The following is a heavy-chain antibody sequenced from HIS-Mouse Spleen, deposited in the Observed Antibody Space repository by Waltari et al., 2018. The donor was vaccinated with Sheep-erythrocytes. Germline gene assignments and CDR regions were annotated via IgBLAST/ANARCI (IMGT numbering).Heavy chain of an antibody. V-gene: IGHV4-39*07. D-gene: IGHD1-7*01. Sequence: QLQLQESGPGLVKPSETLSLTCTVSGGSISSSSYYWGWIRQPPGKGLEWIGSIYYSGSTYYNPSLKSRVTISVDTSKNQFSLKLSSVTAADTAVYYCAREINLNWNYWWFDPRGQGTLVTVSS. J-gene: IGHJ5*02. CDR1: GGSISSSSYY. CDR2: IYYSGST. CDR3: AREINLNWNYWWFDP.